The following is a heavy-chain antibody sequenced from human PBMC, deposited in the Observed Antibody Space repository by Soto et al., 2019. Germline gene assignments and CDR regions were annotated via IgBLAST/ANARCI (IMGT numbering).Heavy chain of an antibody. D-gene: IGHD3-10*01. V-gene: IGHV1-69*12. CDR1: GGTFSSYA. CDR2: IIPIFGTA. Sequence: QVQLVQSGAEVKKPGSSVKVSCKASGGTFSSYAISWVRQAPGQGLEWMGGIIPIFGTANYAQKFQGRVTITADESTSTAYMELSSLRSEDTAVYYCARARPSMVRGVIGYYYYYGMDVWGQGTTVTVS. J-gene: IGHJ6*02. CDR3: ARARPSMVRGVIGYYYYYGMDV.